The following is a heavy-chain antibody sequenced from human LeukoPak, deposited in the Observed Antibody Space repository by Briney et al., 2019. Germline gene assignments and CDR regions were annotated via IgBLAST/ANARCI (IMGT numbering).Heavy chain of an antibody. J-gene: IGHJ3*02. CDR2: IYPGDSDT. Sequence: GESLKISCKGSGYTFTNYWIGWVRQMPGKGLEWMGIIYPGDSDTRYSPSFQGQVTISADKSISTAYLQWSSLKASDTAMYYCASHYCSGGSCPPRGSAFDIWGQGTMVTVSS. CDR3: ASHYCSGGSCPPRGSAFDI. D-gene: IGHD2-15*01. CDR1: GYTFTNYW. V-gene: IGHV5-51*01.